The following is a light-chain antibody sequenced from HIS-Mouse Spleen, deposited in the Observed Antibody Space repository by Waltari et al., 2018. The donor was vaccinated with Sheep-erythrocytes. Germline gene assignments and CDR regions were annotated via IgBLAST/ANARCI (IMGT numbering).Light chain of an antibody. J-gene: IGLJ2*01. CDR1: STYVGGYNF. Sequence: QSALTQPRSVSGSPGPSVTISCTGTSTYVGGYNFVSWYQQHPVKAPKLMIYDVSKRPSGVPDRFSGSKSGNTASLTISGLQAEDEADYYCCSYAGSYTVVFGGGTKLTVL. V-gene: IGLV2-11*01. CDR3: CSYAGSYTVV. CDR2: DVS.